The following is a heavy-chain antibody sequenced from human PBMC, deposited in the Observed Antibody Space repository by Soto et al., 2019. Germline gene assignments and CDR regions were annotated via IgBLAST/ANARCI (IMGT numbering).Heavy chain of an antibody. V-gene: IGHV3-13*01. J-gene: IGHJ4*02. CDR3: ARGRYEGSGSLDY. D-gene: IGHD3-10*01. CDR1: GFTFSSYD. Sequence: EVQLVESGGGLVQPGGSLRLSCAVSGFTFSSYDRYWVRQATGKRLEWVSAIGTAGDTFYPASVKGRFTISRENAKNSLYLQMNSLRAGDTAVYYCARGRYEGSGSLDYWGQGTPVTVSS. CDR2: IGTAGDT.